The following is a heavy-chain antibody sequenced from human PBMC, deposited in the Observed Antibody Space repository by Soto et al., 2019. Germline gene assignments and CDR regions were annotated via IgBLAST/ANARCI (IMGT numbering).Heavy chain of an antibody. D-gene: IGHD3-9*01. Sequence: SGPTLVNPTQTLTLTCTFPGFSLSTSGMCVSWIRQPPGKALEWLARIDWDDDKYYSTSLKTRLTISKDTSKNQVVLTMTNMDPVDTATYYCARISVLTGYPNLYYYYGMDVWGQGTTVTVSS. CDR3: ARISVLTGYPNLYYYYGMDV. J-gene: IGHJ6*02. CDR1: GFSLSTSGMC. V-gene: IGHV2-70*11. CDR2: IDWDDDK.